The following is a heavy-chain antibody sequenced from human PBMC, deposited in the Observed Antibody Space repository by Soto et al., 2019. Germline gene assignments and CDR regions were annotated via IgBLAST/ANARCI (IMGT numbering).Heavy chain of an antibody. D-gene: IGHD6-19*01. Sequence: QVQVVESGGGVVQPGRSLRLSCTVSGFTFSGHAMHWVRQAPGKGLEWVAQIWYDGSNNYYADSVKGRFTISRDNSKNILYVQMDSLRVDDTAVYYCARDGQSLAPYALDVWGQGTSVTVSS. CDR3: ARDGQSLAPYALDV. V-gene: IGHV3-33*01. CDR1: GFTFSGHA. J-gene: IGHJ6*02. CDR2: IWYDGSNN.